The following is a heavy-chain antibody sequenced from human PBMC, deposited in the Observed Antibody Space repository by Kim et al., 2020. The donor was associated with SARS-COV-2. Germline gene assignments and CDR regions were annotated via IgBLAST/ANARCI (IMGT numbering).Heavy chain of an antibody. D-gene: IGHD6-19*01. V-gene: IGHV3-30*18. CDR1: GFTFSSYG. Sequence: GGSLRLSCAASGFTFSSYGMHWVRQAPGKGLEWVAVISYDGSNKYYADSVKGRFTISRDNSKNTLYLQMNSLRAEDTAVYYCAKDQETQCLVPDYYYYGMDVWGQGTTVTVSS. J-gene: IGHJ6*02. CDR3: AKDQETQCLVPDYYYYGMDV. CDR2: ISYDGSNK.